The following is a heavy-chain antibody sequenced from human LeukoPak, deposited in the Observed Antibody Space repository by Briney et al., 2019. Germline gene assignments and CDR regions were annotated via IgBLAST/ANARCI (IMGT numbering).Heavy chain of an antibody. V-gene: IGHV3-23*01. CDR2: IFASGGSA. CDR1: GFTFSSYA. CDR3: GETTTGYRSGQKRAWRVDY. Sequence: PGGSLRLSCEASGFTFSSYAMYWVRQAPGKGLDWVAGIFASGGSAHYADSAKGRFTISRDNSKNTVYLQINSLRAEDTAVYYCGETTTGYRSGQKRAWRVDYWGQGTLVTVSS. D-gene: IGHD6-19*01. J-gene: IGHJ4*02.